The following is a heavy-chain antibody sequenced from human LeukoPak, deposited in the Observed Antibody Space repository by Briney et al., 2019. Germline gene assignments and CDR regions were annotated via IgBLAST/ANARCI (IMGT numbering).Heavy chain of an antibody. CDR3: AREWYSSSWYWFDP. J-gene: IGHJ5*02. Sequence: QSGGSLRLSCAASGFTFSSYAMSWVRQAPGKGLEWVSVIYSGGSTYYADSVKGRFTISRDNSQNTLYLQMNSLRAEDTAVYYCAREWYSSSWYWFDPWGQGTLVTVSS. CDR2: IYSGGST. V-gene: IGHV3-53*01. CDR1: GFTFSSYA. D-gene: IGHD6-13*01.